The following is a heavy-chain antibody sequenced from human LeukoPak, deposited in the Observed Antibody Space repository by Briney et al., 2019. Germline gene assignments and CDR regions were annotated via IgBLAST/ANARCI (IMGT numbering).Heavy chain of an antibody. V-gene: IGHV1-69*04. D-gene: IGHD6-13*01. Sequence: ASVKVSCKPSVGTFSSYAISCVRQAPGQGLEWMGRVIPLLGIANYTQKFQGRVTSTADKYTSTAYMELSSLRAEGTALYYCARGGHIASFDHWGQGTLVTVSS. CDR3: ARGGHIASFDH. CDR1: VGTFSSYA. CDR2: VIPLLGIA. J-gene: IGHJ4*02.